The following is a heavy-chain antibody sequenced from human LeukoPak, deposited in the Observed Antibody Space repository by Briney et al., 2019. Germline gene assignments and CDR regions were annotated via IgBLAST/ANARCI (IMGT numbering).Heavy chain of an antibody. V-gene: IGHV1-18*01. CDR1: GYTFTSYG. J-gene: IGHJ6*02. CDR2: ISAYNGNT. Sequence: GASVKVSCKASGYTFTSYGISWVRQAPGQGLEWMGWISAYNGNTNYAQKLQGRVTMTTDTSTSTAYMELRSLRSDDTAVYYCARDLGNWNDVWYYYYGMDVWGQGTTVTVSS. CDR3: ARDLGNWNDVWYYYYGMDV. D-gene: IGHD1-1*01.